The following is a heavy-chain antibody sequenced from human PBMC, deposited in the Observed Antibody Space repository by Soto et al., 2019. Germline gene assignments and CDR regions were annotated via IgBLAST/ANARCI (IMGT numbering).Heavy chain of an antibody. Sequence: SETLSLTCTVSGGSISSSSYYWGWIRQPPGKGLEWIGSIYYSGSTYYNPSLKSRVTISVDTSKNQFSLKLSSVTAADTAVYYCARSWDYYGSGRRPRFDYWGQGTLVTVSS. CDR1: GGSISSSSYY. J-gene: IGHJ4*02. CDR2: IYYSGST. V-gene: IGHV4-39*01. D-gene: IGHD3-10*01. CDR3: ARSWDYYGSGRRPRFDY.